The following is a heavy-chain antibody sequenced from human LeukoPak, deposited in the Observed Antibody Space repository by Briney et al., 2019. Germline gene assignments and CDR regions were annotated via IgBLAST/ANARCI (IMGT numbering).Heavy chain of an antibody. Sequence: GGSLRLSCEASGFTFSSYGMHWVRQAPGKGLEWVAVISYDGTNKYYGDSVTGRFTISRDNSKNTLYLQMNRLRDEDTAVYYCAKVRRYSYGHGYYYDTMDVWGQGTPVTVSS. CDR2: ISYDGTNK. V-gene: IGHV3-30*18. CDR1: GFTFSSYG. J-gene: IGHJ6*02. D-gene: IGHD5-18*01. CDR3: AKVRRYSYGHGYYYDTMDV.